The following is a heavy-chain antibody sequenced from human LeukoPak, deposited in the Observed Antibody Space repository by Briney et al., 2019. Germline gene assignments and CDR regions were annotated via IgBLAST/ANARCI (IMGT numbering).Heavy chain of an antibody. Sequence: ASVKVSCKASGYTFTSYGISWVRQAPGQGLEWMGWISAYNGNTNYAQKLQGRVTMTTGTSTSTAYMELRSLRSDDTAVYYCARETGTTFWGRFDPWGQGTLVTVSS. J-gene: IGHJ5*02. CDR1: GYTFTSYG. V-gene: IGHV1-18*01. D-gene: IGHD1-7*01. CDR2: ISAYNGNT. CDR3: ARETGTTFWGRFDP.